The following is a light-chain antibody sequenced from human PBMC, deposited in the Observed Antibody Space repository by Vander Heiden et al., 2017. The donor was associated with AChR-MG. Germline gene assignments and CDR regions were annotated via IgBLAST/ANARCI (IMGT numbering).Light chain of an antibody. V-gene: IGKV1-39*01. J-gene: IGKJ1*01. CDR2: GAS. CDR1: QSIGNY. CDR3: QQYDSTRWT. Sequence: DIQMTQSPSSLSASVGDRVTITCQASQSIGNYLNWYQQKPGKAPRLLIYGASGLESGVPSRFRGSGSGTDFTLTISSLQPEDIVIYHCQQYDSTRWTFGQGTKVEIK.